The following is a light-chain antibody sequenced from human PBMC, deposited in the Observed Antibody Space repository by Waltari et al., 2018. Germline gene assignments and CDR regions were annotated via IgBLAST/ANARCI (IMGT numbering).Light chain of an antibody. CDR1: SSTIGHNS. CDR3: GTWDSSLSGAV. V-gene: IGLV1-51*02. Sequence: QSVLTQPTSVSAAPGQRVTISCSGGSSTIGHNSVPWYRQFPGLAPKLLSYENTERPSGIPGRFSGSKSGTSATLDITGLQAGDEADYYCGTWDSSLSGAVFGGGTHLTVL. CDR2: ENT. J-gene: IGLJ7*01.